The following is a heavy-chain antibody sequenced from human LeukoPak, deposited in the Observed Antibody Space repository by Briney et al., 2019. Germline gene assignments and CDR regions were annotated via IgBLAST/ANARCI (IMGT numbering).Heavy chain of an antibody. CDR2: IYTSGTT. D-gene: IGHD3-22*01. CDR3: ARGSRRHYDGSGYYFGEFDY. V-gene: IGHV4-4*07. J-gene: IGHJ4*02. Sequence: SETLSLTCTVSGGSISNYYWNWIRQPAGKGLEWIGRIYTSGTTNLNPSLKSRVTMSVDTSKDQFSLKLTSVTAADTAVYYCARGSRRHYDGSGYYFGEFDYWGQGILVTVSS. CDR1: GGSISNYY.